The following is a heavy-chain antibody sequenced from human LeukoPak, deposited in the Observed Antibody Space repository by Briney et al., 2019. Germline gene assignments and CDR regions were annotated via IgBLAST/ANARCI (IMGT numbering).Heavy chain of an antibody. CDR2: IHYSGST. CDR3: ASGGYTSHFAIQGGWFDP. J-gene: IGHJ5*02. D-gene: IGHD5-18*01. V-gene: IGHV4-59*01. Sequence: SQTLSLTCTVSGGSISSYYWSWIRQPPGKGLEWIGFIHYSGSTNYNPSLRSRVTISVDTSKSQFSLKLKSVTAADTAVYYCASGGYTSHFAIQGGWFDPWGQGTLVNVSS. CDR1: GGSISSYY.